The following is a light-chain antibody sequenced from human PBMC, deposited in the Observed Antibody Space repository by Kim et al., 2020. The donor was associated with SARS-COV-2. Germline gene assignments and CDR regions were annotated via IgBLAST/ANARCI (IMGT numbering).Light chain of an antibody. V-gene: IGKV3-15*01. Sequence: SVSPGERAPLSCRASQSISGDLAWYQQKPGQAPRLLIYGASTRATATPASFSGSGSGSEFTLTISSLQSEDFAVYYCQQYNNWPLTFGGGTKVEIK. CDR1: QSISGD. CDR3: QQYNNWPLT. CDR2: GAS. J-gene: IGKJ4*01.